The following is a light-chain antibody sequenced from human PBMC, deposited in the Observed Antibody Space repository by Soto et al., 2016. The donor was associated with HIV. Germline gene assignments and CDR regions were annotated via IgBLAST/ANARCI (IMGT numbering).Light chain of an antibody. CDR2: QDT. CDR1: ELGDKY. V-gene: IGLV3-1*01. J-gene: IGLJ2*01. CDR3: QAWDSSAYVV. Sequence: SYDLTQPPSVSVSPGQPANITCSGDELGDKYTSWYQQKSGQSPVLIIYQDTKRPSEIPERFSGSNSGNTATLTISGTQAIDEADYHCQAWDSSAYVVFGGGTKLTVL.